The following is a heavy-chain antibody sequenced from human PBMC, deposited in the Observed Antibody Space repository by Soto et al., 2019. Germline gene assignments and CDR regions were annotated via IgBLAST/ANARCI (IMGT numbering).Heavy chain of an antibody. CDR1: GFTFNSYD. Sequence: EVQLLESGGGLVQPGGSLRVSCAASGFTFNSYDMSWVRQAPGKGLEWVSGISGSGGSTYYADSVKGRFTISRDNSKNTRYLQMNSLRAEDTAVYYCAKDGYGGVFDNWGQGTLVTVSS. J-gene: IGHJ4*02. CDR2: ISGSGGST. D-gene: IGHD1-1*01. V-gene: IGHV3-23*01. CDR3: AKDGYGGVFDN.